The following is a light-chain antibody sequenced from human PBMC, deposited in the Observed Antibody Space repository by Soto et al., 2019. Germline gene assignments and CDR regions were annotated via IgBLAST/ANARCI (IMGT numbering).Light chain of an antibody. V-gene: IGLV1-40*01. CDR3: QSYDDSLGGHVI. CDR1: SSYIGAGYD. CDR2: ANT. J-gene: IGLJ2*01. Sequence: QPVLTQPPSVSGAPGQRVTISCTGSSSYIGAGYDVHWYQQLPGTAPKLLIHANTNRPSGVPDRFSGSKSGTSASLAITGLQAEDEADYYCQSYDDSLGGHVIFGGGTKLTVL.